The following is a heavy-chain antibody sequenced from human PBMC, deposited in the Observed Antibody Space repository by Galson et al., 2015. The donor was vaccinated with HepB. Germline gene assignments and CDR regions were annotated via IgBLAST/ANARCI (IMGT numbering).Heavy chain of an antibody. D-gene: IGHD3-22*01. CDR1: GFIVSSNY. J-gene: IGHJ4*02. V-gene: IGHV3-66*02. Sequence: SLRLSCAASGFIVSSNYMTWVRQAPGKGLEWVSLIYNDGSTHYADSVKGRFTISKDNSKKTLFLQMSSLRVEDTAVYFCASANFHYYDSNGLDNWGQGTLVTVSS. CDR2: IYNDGST. CDR3: ASANFHYYDSNGLDN.